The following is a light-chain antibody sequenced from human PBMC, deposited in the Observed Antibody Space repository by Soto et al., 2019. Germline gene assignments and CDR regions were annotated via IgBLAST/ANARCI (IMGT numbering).Light chain of an antibody. CDR3: QQYNSYPWT. J-gene: IGKJ1*01. Sequence: DIPMTQSPSTLSASVGDRVTITCRASQNINGWLAWYQQKPGRAPKVVIYDASNLERGVPSRFSGSRSATEFTLTISSLQPDDSATYYCQQYNSYPWTFGQGTKVEIK. V-gene: IGKV1-5*01. CDR2: DAS. CDR1: QNINGW.